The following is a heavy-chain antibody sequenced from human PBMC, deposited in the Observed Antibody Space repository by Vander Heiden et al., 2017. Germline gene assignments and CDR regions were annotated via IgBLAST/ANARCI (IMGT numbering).Heavy chain of an antibody. CDR1: GGSISSSGYS. Sequence: QLQLQESGPGLVKPSETLSLTCTVSGGSISSSGYSGVWIRQPQGKGLEGIGGIYYSGSTYYNPSLKSRVTISVDTSKNQFSLKLSSVTAADTAVYYCARLSAYGGNVDYWGQGTLVTVSS. CDR2: IYYSGST. CDR3: ARLSAYGGNVDY. J-gene: IGHJ4*02. D-gene: IGHD4-17*01. V-gene: IGHV4-39*01.